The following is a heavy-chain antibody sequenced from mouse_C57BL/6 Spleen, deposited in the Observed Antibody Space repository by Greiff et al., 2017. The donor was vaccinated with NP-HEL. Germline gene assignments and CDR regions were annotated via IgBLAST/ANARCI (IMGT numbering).Heavy chain of an antibody. Sequence: VKLLESGPGLVQPSQSLSITCTVSGFSLTSYGVHWVRQSPGKGLEWLGVIWSGGSTDYNAAFISRLSISKDNSKSQVFFKMNSLQADDTAIYYCARMDDYALYAMDYWGQGTSVTVSS. J-gene: IGHJ4*01. CDR3: ARMDDYALYAMDY. D-gene: IGHD2-4*01. V-gene: IGHV2-2*01. CDR1: GFSLTSYG. CDR2: IWSGGST.